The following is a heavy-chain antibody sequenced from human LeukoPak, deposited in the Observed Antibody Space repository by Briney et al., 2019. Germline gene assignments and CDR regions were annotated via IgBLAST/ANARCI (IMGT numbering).Heavy chain of an antibody. CDR2: IWYDGSKK. V-gene: IGHV3-33*08. CDR3: ARDNKGAAAGTRGFDP. J-gene: IGHJ5*02. D-gene: IGHD6-13*01. CDR1: GFTLSRFA. Sequence: GGSLGLSCTSSGFTLSRFAMHWVRRAPGKGLEWVAVIWYDGSKKYYGDSVKGRVTISRDDSKNTLYLQMNSLRGEDTAVYYCARDNKGAAAGTRGFDPWGQGTLVTVSS.